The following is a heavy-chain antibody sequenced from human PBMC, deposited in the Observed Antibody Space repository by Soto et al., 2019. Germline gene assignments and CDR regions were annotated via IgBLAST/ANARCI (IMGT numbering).Heavy chain of an antibody. V-gene: IGHV2-5*02. J-gene: IGHJ4*02. D-gene: IGHD3-3*01. CDR1: GFSLTTSGVG. CDR2: FYWDDDK. CDR3: AHRVLRPVFGLVTTTAIYFDS. Sequence: QITLNESGPTVVRPTETLTLTCRFSGFSLTTSGVGVGWIRQSPGKAPEWLALFYWDDDKRYSASLKSRLTITKDTSKNQVVLTVSDLDPTDTATYSCAHRVLRPVFGLVTTTAIYFDSWGQGTPVAVSS.